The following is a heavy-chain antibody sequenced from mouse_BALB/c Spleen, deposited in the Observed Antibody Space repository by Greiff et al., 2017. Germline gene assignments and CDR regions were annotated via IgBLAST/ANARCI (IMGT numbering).Heavy chain of an antibody. V-gene: IGHV14-3*02. CDR3: ARFPGTETDD. J-gene: IGHJ2*01. CDR2: IDPANGNT. CDR1: GFNIKDTY. D-gene: IGHD4-1*01. Sequence: EVQLQQSGAELVKPGASVKLSCTASGFNIKDTYMHWVKQRPEQGLEWIGRIDPANGNTKYDPKFQGKATITADTSSNTAYLQLSSLTSEDTAVYYCARFPGTETDDWGQGTTLTVSA.